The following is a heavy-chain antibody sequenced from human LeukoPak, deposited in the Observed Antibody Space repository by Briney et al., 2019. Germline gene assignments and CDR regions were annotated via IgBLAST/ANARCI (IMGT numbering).Heavy chain of an antibody. Sequence: SGGSLRLSCAASGFTFSSFAMSWVRQASGKGLERVGRIRSKANSYATAYAASVKGRFTISRDDSKNTAYLQMNSLKTEDTAVYYCASLNWFDPWGQGTLVTVSS. V-gene: IGHV3-73*01. CDR2: IRSKANSYAT. CDR3: ASLNWFDP. J-gene: IGHJ5*02. CDR1: GFTFSSFA.